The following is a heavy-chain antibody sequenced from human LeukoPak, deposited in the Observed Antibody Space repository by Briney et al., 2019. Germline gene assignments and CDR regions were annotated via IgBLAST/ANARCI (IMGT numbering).Heavy chain of an antibody. V-gene: IGHV4-39*01. CDR3: ARLSGYCSSTSCWTWFDP. J-gene: IGHJ5*02. D-gene: IGHD2-2*03. CDR2: IYYSGST. Sequence: SETLSLTCTVSGGSINTSSYYWGWIRQPPGKGLEWIGSIYYSGSTYYNPSPKSRVTISVDTSKNQFSLKLSSVTAADTAVYYCARLSGYCSSTSCWTWFDPWGHGTLVTVSS. CDR1: GGSINTSSYY.